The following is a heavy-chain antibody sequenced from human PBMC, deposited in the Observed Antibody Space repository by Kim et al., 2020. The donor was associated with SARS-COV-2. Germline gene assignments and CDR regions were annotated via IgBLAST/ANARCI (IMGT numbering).Heavy chain of an antibody. D-gene: IGHD4-17*01. Sequence: SVKVSCKASGGTFSSYAISWVRQAPGQGLEWMGRIIPILGIANYAQKFQGRVTITADKSTSTAYMELSSLRSEDTAVYYCARDQSYGDYGKDYFDYWGQETLVTVSS. CDR1: GGTFSSYA. CDR2: IIPILGIA. J-gene: IGHJ4*02. V-gene: IGHV1-69*04. CDR3: ARDQSYGDYGKDYFDY.